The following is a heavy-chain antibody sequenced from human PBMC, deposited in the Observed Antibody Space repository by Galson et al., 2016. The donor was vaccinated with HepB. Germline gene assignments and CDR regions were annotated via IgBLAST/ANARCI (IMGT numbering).Heavy chain of an antibody. Sequence: SVKVSCKVSGYTLTEFSMHWVRQAPGEGLEWMGSFDPEDDERIYAQKFQGRVTMTEDTSTGTAYMELSSLRSEDKAVYYCATDDCTSTGCYSPEGMDVWGQGTTVIVSS. V-gene: IGHV1-24*01. J-gene: IGHJ6*02. CDR1: GYTLTEFS. D-gene: IGHD2-2*01. CDR3: ATDDCTSTGCYSPEGMDV. CDR2: FDPEDDER.